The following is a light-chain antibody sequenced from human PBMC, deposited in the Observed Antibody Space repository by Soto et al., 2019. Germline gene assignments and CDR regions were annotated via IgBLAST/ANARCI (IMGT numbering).Light chain of an antibody. CDR3: QRYKGYPLT. V-gene: IGKV1-16*02. J-gene: IGKJ4*01. Sequence: DIQMTQSPSSLSASVGDRVTITCRASQVIAHYLAWYQQKPGNPPKSLIFAASNLQTGVPSKFSGSGSDTDFTLTISNLQPEDSAIYYCQRYKGYPLTFGGGTKVEI. CDR2: AAS. CDR1: QVIAHY.